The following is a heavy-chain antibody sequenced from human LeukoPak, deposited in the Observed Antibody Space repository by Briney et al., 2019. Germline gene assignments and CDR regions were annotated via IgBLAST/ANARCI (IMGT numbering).Heavy chain of an antibody. CDR3: AREGKLTGYFGGLGFNY. CDR1: GSSVGTTHS. D-gene: IGHD3-22*01. CDR2: IYHRGNT. Sequence: SETLSLTCTVSGSSVGTTHSWGWIRQSPGKGLEWIGTIYHRGNTYYSSSLKSRVTISIDTSKNQFSLKLKSVTAADTAVYYCAREGKLTGYFGGLGFNYWGQGTLVTVSS. J-gene: IGHJ4*02. V-gene: IGHV4-38-2*02.